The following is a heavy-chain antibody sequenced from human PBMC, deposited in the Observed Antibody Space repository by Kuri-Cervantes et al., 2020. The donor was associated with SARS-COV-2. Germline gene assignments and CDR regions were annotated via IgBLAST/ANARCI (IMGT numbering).Heavy chain of an antibody. CDR1: GFTFSSFW. J-gene: IGHJ4*02. V-gene: IGHV3-23*01. CDR3: ARSPTYIVGATPYYFDY. D-gene: IGHD1-26*01. CDR2: ISGSGGST. Sequence: ETLSLTCAASGFTFSSFWMHWVRQAPGKGLEWVSAISGSGGSTYYADSVKGRFTISRDNSKNTLYLQMNSLRAEDTAVYYCARSPTYIVGATPYYFDYWGQGTLVTVSS.